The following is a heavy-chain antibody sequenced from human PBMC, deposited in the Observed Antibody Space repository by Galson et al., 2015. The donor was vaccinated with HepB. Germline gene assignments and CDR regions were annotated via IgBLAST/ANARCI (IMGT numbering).Heavy chain of an antibody. CDR1: GYTFTSYG. D-gene: IGHD4-17*01. J-gene: IGHJ5*02. CDR2: ISAYNGNT. CDR3: ARDHPPVSTTVTTIWFDP. V-gene: IGHV1-18*04. Sequence: SVKVSCKASGYTFTSYGISWVRQAPGQGLEWMGWISAYNGNTNYAQKLQGRVTMTTDKSTSTAYMELSSLRSEDTAVYYCARDHPPVSTTVTTIWFDPWGQGTLVTVSS.